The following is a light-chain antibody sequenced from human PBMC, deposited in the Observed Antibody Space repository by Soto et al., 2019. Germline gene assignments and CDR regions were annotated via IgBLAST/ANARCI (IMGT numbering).Light chain of an antibody. V-gene: IGKV2-28*01. CDR2: LGS. CDR1: QSILHSNGYNY. Sequence: IVMTQSPLSLPFTPGEPASISCRSSQSILHSNGYNYLDWYLQKPGQSPQLLIYLGSNRASGVPARFSGSGSGTEFTLTISSLQSEDFAVYYCQQYNNWPITFGQVTRLEI. CDR3: QQYNNWPIT. J-gene: IGKJ5*01.